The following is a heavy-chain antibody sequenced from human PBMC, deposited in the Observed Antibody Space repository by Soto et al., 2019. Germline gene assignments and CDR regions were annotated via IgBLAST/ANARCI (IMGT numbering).Heavy chain of an antibody. J-gene: IGHJ6*02. V-gene: IGHV3-30*18. D-gene: IGHD3-3*01. Sequence: QMQLVESGGGVVQPGRSLSLSCVASGFTFSSHGMHWVRQAPGKGLEWVAVISYDGINIYYADFVKGGFTISRDNFKNTLFLQLNRLRVEDTTVYYCAKAIRPGITIFGNGMDVWGQGTTVTVSS. CDR1: GFTFSSHG. CDR3: AKAIRPGITIFGNGMDV. CDR2: ISYDGINI.